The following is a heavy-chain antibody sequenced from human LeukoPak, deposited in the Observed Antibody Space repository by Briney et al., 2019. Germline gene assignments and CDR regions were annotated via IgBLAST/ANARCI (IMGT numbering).Heavy chain of an antibody. CDR3: ARATGYYYYYYYYMDV. CDR2: IRYDGSNK. D-gene: IGHD3-9*01. J-gene: IGHJ6*03. Sequence: GGSLRLSCAASGFTFSSYGIHWVRQAPGKGLEWVAFIRYDGSNKYYTDSVKGRFTISRDNSKNTLHLQMNSLRAEDTAVYYCARATGYYYYYYYYMDVWGKGTTVTISS. V-gene: IGHV3-30*02. CDR1: GFTFSSYG.